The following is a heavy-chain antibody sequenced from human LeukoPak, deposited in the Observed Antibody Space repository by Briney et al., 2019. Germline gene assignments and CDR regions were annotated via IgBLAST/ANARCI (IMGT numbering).Heavy chain of an antibody. J-gene: IGHJ4*02. CDR3: ARGRYSGSYQFFDY. V-gene: IGHV1-46*01. CDR1: GYTFTSYY. CDR2: INPSGGST. Sequence: ASVKVSCKASGYTFTSYYMHWVRQAPGQGLEWMGIINPSGGSTSYAQKFQGRVTMTRDTSKNQFSLKLSSVTAADTAVYYCARGRYSGSYQFFDYWGQGTLVTVSS. D-gene: IGHD1-26*01.